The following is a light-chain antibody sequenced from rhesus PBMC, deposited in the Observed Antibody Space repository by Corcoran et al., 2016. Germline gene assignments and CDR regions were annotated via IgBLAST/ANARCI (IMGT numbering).Light chain of an antibody. CDR3: TSYAGSNTFI. V-gene: IGLV2-32*02. Sequence: QAALTQPRSVSGSPGQSVTISCTGSSSDIGSYKYVSWHQHHPGTAPKLLIYDISERPSGVSGRFSGAKSGNTASLTISGLQAEDEADYYCTSYAGSNTFIFGTGTRLSVL. CDR1: SSDIGSYKY. CDR2: DIS. J-gene: IGLJ1*01.